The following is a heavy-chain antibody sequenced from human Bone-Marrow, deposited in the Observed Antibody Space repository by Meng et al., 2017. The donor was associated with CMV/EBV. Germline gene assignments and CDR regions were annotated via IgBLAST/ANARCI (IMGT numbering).Heavy chain of an antibody. V-gene: IGHV4-39*01. CDR3: ARQYAPISYYDFWSGYFDY. Sequence: IGSSSYYWAGIRQPPGKGLEWIGSIYYSGNTYYNPSLKSRVTVSIDTSRNQFSLKLSSVTAADTAVYYCARQYAPISYYDFWSGYFDYWGQGALVTVSS. CDR1: IGSSSYY. D-gene: IGHD3-3*01. CDR2: IYYSGNT. J-gene: IGHJ4*02.